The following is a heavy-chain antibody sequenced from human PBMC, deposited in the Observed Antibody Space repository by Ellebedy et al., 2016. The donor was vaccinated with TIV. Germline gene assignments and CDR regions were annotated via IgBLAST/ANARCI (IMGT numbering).Heavy chain of an antibody. V-gene: IGHV1-46*01. CDR3: ARGGYSGYDLDRYTGTSKYYFDY. Sequence: AASVKVSCKASGYTFTSYYMHWVRQAPGQGLEWMGIINPSGGSTSYAQKFQGRVTMTRDTSTSTVYMELSSLRSEDTAVYYCARGGYSGYDLDRYTGTSKYYFDYWGQGTLVTVSS. CDR2: INPSGGST. CDR1: GYTFTSYY. J-gene: IGHJ4*02. D-gene: IGHD5-12*01.